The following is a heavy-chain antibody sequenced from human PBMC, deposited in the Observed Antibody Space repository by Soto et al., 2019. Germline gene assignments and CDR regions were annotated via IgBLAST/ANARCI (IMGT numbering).Heavy chain of an antibody. V-gene: IGHV3-7*03. D-gene: IGHD3-3*01. J-gene: IGHJ6*02. Sequence: PGGSLRFSCAASGFTFSSYWMSWVRQAPGKGLEWVANIKQDGSEKYYVDSVKGRFTISRDNAKNSLYLQMNSLRAEDTAVYYCARANDFWSGYTEYYYYYGMDVWGQGTTVTVSS. CDR2: IKQDGSEK. CDR3: ARANDFWSGYTEYYYYYGMDV. CDR1: GFTFSSYW.